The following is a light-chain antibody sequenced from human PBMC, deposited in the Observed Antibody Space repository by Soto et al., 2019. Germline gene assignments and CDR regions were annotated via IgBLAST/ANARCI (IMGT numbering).Light chain of an antibody. V-gene: IGLV1-47*01. CDR3: AAWDDSLSGHVV. J-gene: IGLJ2*01. CDR1: SSNIGSNY. Sequence: QSVLAQPPSASGSPGQRVTLSCFGSSSNIGSNYVCWYQHLPGTAPKLLIYRNDQRPSGVPDRISGSKSGTSASLAISGLRSEDEAEYYCAAWDDSLSGHVVFGGGTKLTVL. CDR2: RND.